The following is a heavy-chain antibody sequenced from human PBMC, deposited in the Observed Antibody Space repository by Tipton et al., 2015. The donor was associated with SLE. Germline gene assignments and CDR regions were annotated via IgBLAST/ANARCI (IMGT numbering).Heavy chain of an antibody. V-gene: IGHV3-30-3*01. J-gene: IGHJ2*01. CDR3: ARDNTAMAYWYFDL. D-gene: IGHD5-18*01. CDR2: ISYDGSNK. Sequence: SLRLSCAASGFTFSSYAMHWVRQAPGKGLEWVAVISYDGSNKYYADFVKGRFTISRDNSKNTLYLQMNSLRAEDTAVYYCARDNTAMAYWYFDLWGRGTLVTVSS. CDR1: GFTFSSYA.